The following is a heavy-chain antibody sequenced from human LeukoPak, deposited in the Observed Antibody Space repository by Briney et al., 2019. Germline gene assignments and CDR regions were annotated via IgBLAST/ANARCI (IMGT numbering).Heavy chain of an antibody. Sequence: GGSLTLSCAASGFTFTRHSMNWVRQAPGKGLEWVSFIGIWNSPIHYADSVRGRFTISRDNAKNSIYLQMNSLRVEDTAVYYCARDHGNSIVGADFDSWGQGTLVTVSS. J-gene: IGHJ4*02. D-gene: IGHD1-26*01. CDR2: IGIWNSPI. CDR1: GFTFTRHS. V-gene: IGHV3-48*01. CDR3: ARDHGNSIVGADFDS.